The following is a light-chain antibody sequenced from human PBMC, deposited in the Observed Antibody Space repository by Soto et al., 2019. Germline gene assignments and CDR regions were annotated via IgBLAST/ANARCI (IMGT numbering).Light chain of an antibody. J-gene: IGKJ3*01. CDR3: QQYGSTPFT. Sequence: EIVLTQSPGTLSLSPGERATLSCRASQSVSSTYLGWYQQKPGQAPRLLIYGASSRASGTPDRFSGSGSGTDFTLTISRLEPEDFAVYYCQQYGSTPFTFGPGTKVDIK. V-gene: IGKV3-20*01. CDR2: GAS. CDR1: QSVSSTY.